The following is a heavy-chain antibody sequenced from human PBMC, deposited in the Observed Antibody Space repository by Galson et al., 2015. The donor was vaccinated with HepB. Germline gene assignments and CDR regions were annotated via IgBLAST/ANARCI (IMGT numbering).Heavy chain of an antibody. CDR1: GDSISSYY. Sequence: ATLSLTCTSSGDSISSYYWSWLRPPPGRGLEWIGYLYNGGSTNYNPYLRSRVTISVDTSKNQFSLSLSSVTAADTAVYYCARGDSIAAADDYFYYMDVWGKGTTVTVSS. CDR3: ARGDSIAAADDYFYYMDV. D-gene: IGHD6-13*01. V-gene: IGHV4-59*01. CDR2: LYNGGST. J-gene: IGHJ6*03.